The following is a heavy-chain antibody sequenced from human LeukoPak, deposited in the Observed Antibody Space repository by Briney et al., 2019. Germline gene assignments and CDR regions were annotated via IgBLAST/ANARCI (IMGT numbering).Heavy chain of an antibody. V-gene: IGHV4-59*01. CDR2: IYYSGST. CDR3: ARSIAAGTFDY. Sequence: TSETLSLTCTASGGSISSYYWSWIRQPPGKGLEWIGYIYYSGSTNYNPSLKSRVTISVDTSKKQCSLKLSSVTAADTAVYYCARSIAAGTFDYWGQGTLVTVSS. D-gene: IGHD6-13*01. J-gene: IGHJ4*02. CDR1: GGSISSYY.